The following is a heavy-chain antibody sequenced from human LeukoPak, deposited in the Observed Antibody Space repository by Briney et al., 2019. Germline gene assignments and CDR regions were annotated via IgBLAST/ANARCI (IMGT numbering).Heavy chain of an antibody. CDR1: GFTFSSYA. CDR3: ARGQGYCSGGSCSGPGVFDY. D-gene: IGHD2-15*01. CDR2: ISGSGGST. Sequence: PGGSLRLSCAASGFTFSSYAMSWVRQAPGKGLEWVSAISGSGGSTYYADSVKGRFTISRDNAKNSLFLQMNSLRGEDTAVYFCARGQGYCSGGSCSGPGVFDYWGQGTLVTASS. V-gene: IGHV3-23*01. J-gene: IGHJ4*02.